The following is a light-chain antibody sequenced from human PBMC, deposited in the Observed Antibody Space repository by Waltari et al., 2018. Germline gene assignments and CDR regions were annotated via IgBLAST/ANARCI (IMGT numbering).Light chain of an antibody. CDR1: QSVSRN. Sequence: IVMTQSPANLSVSLGERATLSCRASQSVSRNLAWYQQKPGHAPRLLIYVASTRATGNPARFSGSGSGTDFTLTSSSLQSEECAPYYCEQYNKWPPWAFGEGTKVEIK. CDR2: VAS. V-gene: IGKV3-15*01. J-gene: IGKJ1*01. CDR3: EQYNKWPPWA.